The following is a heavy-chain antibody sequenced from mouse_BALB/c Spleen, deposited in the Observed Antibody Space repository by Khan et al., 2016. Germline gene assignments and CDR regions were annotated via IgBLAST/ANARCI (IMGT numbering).Heavy chain of an antibody. CDR1: GYTFNNYW. CDR3: ANAWYSMDY. V-gene: IGHV1-9*01. Sequence: QVQLQQSGAELMKPGASVKISCKATGYTFNNYWIEWVKQRPGNGLEWIVDILPGSGNSNYNENLKGKATFTAVTSSNTAFMQLSSLTSEDSADSYCANAWYSMDYWGQGTSVTVSS. J-gene: IGHJ4*01. CDR2: ILPGSGNS.